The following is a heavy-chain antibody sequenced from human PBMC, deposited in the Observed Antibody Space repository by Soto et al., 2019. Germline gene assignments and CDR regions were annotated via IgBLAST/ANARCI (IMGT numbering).Heavy chain of an antibody. CDR2: INHSGST. J-gene: IGHJ5*02. CDR3: ARELGGIYGSGSYYSP. D-gene: IGHD3-10*01. Sequence: XETLSLTFAVYGWSFSGYYWSWIRQPPGKGLEWIGEINHSGSTNYNPSLKSRVTISVDTSKNQFSLKLSSVTAADTAVYYCARELGGIYGSGSYYSPWGQGTLVTVSS. CDR1: GWSFSGYY. V-gene: IGHV4-34*01.